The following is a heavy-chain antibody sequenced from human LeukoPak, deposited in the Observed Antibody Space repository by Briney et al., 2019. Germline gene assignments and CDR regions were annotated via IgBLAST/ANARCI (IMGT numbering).Heavy chain of an antibody. CDR1: GFTFSSYA. CDR2: IHNDGITE. CDR3: AKDDPTGRYL. J-gene: IGHJ4*02. Sequence: GGSLRLSCAASGFTFSSYAMHWVRQAPGKGPEWLTFIHNDGITEYYADSVKGRFTISRGNSKNTVYLQMNSLRVEDTAVYYCAKDDPTGRYLWGQGTLVPVSS. V-gene: IGHV3-30*02. D-gene: IGHD1-26*01.